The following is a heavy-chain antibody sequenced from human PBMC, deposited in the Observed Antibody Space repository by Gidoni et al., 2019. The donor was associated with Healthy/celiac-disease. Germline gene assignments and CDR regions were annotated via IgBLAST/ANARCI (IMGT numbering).Heavy chain of an antibody. CDR2: IYHSGST. Sequence: QVQLPESGPGLVKPSETLSLTCTVSGYSISSGYYWGWIRQPPGKGLEWIGSIYHSGSTYYNPSLKSRVTISVDTSKNQFSLKLSSVTAADTAVYYCARGRGGNSNKISDYWGQGTLVTVSS. CDR1: GYSISSGYY. J-gene: IGHJ4*02. D-gene: IGHD2-21*02. CDR3: ARGRGGNSNKISDY. V-gene: IGHV4-38-2*02.